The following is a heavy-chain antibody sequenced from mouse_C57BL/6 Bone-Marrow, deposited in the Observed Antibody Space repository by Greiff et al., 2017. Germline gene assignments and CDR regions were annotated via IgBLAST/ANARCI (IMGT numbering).Heavy chain of an antibody. CDR3: ARGGNYYGSSFYYAMDY. D-gene: IGHD1-1*01. Sequence: QVQLQQSGPELVKPGASVKISCKASGYSFTSYYIHWVKQRPGQGLEWIGWIYPGSGNTKYNEKFKGKATLTADTSSSTAYMQLSSLTAEDSAVYYCARGGNYYGSSFYYAMDYWGQGTSVTVSS. V-gene: IGHV1-66*01. J-gene: IGHJ4*01. CDR2: IYPGSGNT. CDR1: GYSFTSYY.